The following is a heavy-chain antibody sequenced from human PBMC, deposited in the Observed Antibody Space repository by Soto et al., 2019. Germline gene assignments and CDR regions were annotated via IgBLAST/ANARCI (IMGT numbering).Heavy chain of an antibody. Sequence: GESLKISGTGGGDSVTSYWSGWVRQMTGEGLEWMGIIYPGDSDTRYSPSFQGQVTISADKSISTAYLQWSSLKASDTAMYYCARRSYSSSWYGSVVRGLDNWFDPWGQGTLVTVSS. CDR2: IYPGDSDT. CDR1: GDSVTSYW. CDR3: ARRSYSSSWYGSVVRGLDNWFDP. J-gene: IGHJ5*02. V-gene: IGHV5-51*01. D-gene: IGHD6-13*01.